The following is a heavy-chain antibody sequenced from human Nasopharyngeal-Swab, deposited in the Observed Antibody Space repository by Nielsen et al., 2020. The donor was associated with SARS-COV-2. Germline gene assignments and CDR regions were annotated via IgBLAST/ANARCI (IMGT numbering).Heavy chain of an antibody. J-gene: IGHJ4*02. CDR2: IYNSGST. Sequence: RQAPGKGLEWIGDIYNSGSTNYNPSLKSRVTISVDTSKNQFSLKLSSVTAADTAVYYCAGYCSSTSCYGSYYFDYWGQGTLVTVSS. V-gene: IGHV4-59*12. D-gene: IGHD2-2*01. CDR3: AGYCSSTSCYGSYYFDY.